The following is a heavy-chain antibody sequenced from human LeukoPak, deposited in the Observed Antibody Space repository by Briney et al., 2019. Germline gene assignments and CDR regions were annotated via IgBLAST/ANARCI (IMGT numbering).Heavy chain of an antibody. D-gene: IGHD3-22*01. V-gene: IGHV3-23*01. Sequence: PGGSLRLSCAASGFTFSNAWMSWVGQAPGKGLDWVSAISGSGGSTYYADSVKGRFTISRDNSKNTLYLQMNSLRAEDTAVYYCARGGPLYYYDSSWGQAFDIWGQGTMVTVSS. CDR2: ISGSGGST. CDR3: ARGGPLYYYDSSWGQAFDI. J-gene: IGHJ3*02. CDR1: GFTFSNAW.